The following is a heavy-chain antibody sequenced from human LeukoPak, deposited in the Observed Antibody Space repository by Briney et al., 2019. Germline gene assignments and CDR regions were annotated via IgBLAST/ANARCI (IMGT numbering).Heavy chain of an antibody. D-gene: IGHD4-17*01. J-gene: IGHJ2*01. CDR3: ARPGGGYGDYINWYFDL. Sequence: SETLSLTCTVSGGSISSSSYYWGWIRQPPGKGLEWIGSIYYSGSTYYNLSLKSRVTISVDTSKNQFSLKLSSVTAADTAVYYCARPGGGYGDYINWYFDLWGRGTLVTVSS. V-gene: IGHV4-39*01. CDR1: GGSISSSSYY. CDR2: IYYSGST.